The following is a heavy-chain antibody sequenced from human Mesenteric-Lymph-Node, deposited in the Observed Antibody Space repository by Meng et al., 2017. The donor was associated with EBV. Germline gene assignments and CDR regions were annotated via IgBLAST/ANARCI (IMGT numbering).Heavy chain of an antibody. Sequence: QLQASGPGRVKPSETLSSTCTVSGGSISSSSYYWGWIRQPPGKGLEWIGSIYYSGSTYYNPSLKSRVTISVDTSKNQFSLKLSSVTAADTAVYYCARTPGPVAVPFDYWGQGTLVTVSS. CDR3: ARTPGPVAVPFDY. CDR1: GGSISSSSYY. D-gene: IGHD6-19*01. V-gene: IGHV4-39*01. CDR2: IYYSGST. J-gene: IGHJ4*02.